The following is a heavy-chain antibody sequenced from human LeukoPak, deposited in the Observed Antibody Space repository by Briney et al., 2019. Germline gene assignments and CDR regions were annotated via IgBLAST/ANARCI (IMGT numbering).Heavy chain of an antibody. CDR1: GYTFTSYG. D-gene: IGHD2-2*01. V-gene: IGHV1-18*01. CDR2: ISAYNGNT. CDR3: ATVLWVVPAGTYYFDY. J-gene: IGHJ4*02. Sequence: ASVKVSCKASGYTFTSYGISWVRQAPGQGLEWMGWISAYNGNTNYAQKLQGRVTMTTDTSTSTAYMELRSLRSDDTAVYYCATVLWVVPAGTYYFDYWGQGTLVTVSS.